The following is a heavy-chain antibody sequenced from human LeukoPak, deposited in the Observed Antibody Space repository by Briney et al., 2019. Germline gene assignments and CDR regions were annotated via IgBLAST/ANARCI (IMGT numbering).Heavy chain of an antibody. D-gene: IGHD3-22*01. CDR3: AKDPSPLIDYDSSGYSFDY. Sequence: PGGSLRLSCAASGFTFDDYAMHWVRQAPGKGLEWVSGISWNSGSIGYADSVKGRFTISRDNAKNSLYLQMNSLRAEDTALYYCAKDPSPLIDYDSSGYSFDYWGQGTLVTVSS. CDR1: GFTFDDYA. J-gene: IGHJ4*02. CDR2: ISWNSGSI. V-gene: IGHV3-9*01.